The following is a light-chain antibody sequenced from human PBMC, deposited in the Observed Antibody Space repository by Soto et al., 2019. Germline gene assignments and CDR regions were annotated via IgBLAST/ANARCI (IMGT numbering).Light chain of an antibody. CDR1: QSISSW. V-gene: IGKV1-5*03. CDR2: KAS. J-gene: IGKJ1*01. Sequence: DIQMTQSPSTLSASVGDRVTITCRASQSISSWLAWYQQKPGKAPKLLIYKASSLESGVPSRFSGSGSGTEFTLTISSLQPDDFATYYCQQSKTVGQGTKVDIK. CDR3: QQSKT.